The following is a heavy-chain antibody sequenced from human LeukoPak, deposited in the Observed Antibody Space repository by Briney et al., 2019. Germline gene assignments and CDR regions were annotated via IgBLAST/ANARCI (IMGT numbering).Heavy chain of an antibody. CDR3: ARGLYYYDSNGRTPYDY. CDR2: MNPNSGIT. CDR1: GYTFISYD. V-gene: IGHV1-8*01. D-gene: IGHD3-22*01. Sequence: ASVKVSCKASGYTFISYDINWVRQATGQGLEWMGWMNPNSGITGYAQKFQCRVSMTRNTSINTAYMELSSLRSEDTAVYYCARGLYYYDSNGRTPYDYWGQGTLVTVSS. J-gene: IGHJ4*02.